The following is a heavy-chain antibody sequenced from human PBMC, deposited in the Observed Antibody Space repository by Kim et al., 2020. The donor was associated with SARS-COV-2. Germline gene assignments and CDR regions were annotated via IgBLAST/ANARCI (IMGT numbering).Heavy chain of an antibody. CDR1: GYTFTNYG. CDR3: ARTATAAGSSIHSFFDY. Sequence: ASVKVSCKASGYTFTNYGISWVRQAPGQGLEWMGWILVHNGNTKSAQKLQDRVTMTTDTSTNTANMELRSLRADDTAVYYCARTATAAGSSIHSFFDYWGQGTLVTVSS. D-gene: IGHD6-13*01. V-gene: IGHV1-18*04. J-gene: IGHJ4*02. CDR2: ILVHNGNT.